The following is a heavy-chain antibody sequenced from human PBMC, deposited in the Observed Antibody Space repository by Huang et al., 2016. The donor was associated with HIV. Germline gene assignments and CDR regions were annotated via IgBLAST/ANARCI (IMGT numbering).Heavy chain of an antibody. CDR1: GYTFTNYD. CDR2: MTPNTANT. V-gene: IGHV1-8*02. CDR3: ARSAYGDLDY. D-gene: IGHD4-17*01. J-gene: IGHJ4*02. Sequence: QVHLVQSGAEVKQTGASVTVSCKASGYTFTNYDINGVRQDPGRGLGWRGGMTPNTANTACAQRFQGRVTMNRKTSICRGYRQLTRLTSEDTAVYYCARSAYGDLDYWGLGTLVIVSS.